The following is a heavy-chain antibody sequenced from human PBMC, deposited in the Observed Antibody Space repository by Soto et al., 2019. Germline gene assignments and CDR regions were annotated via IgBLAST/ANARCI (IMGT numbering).Heavy chain of an antibody. D-gene: IGHD5-18*01. CDR3: ARAGLLDTAMGYGLPYYYYGMDV. V-gene: IGHV1-69*13. J-gene: IGHJ6*02. CDR2: IIPIFGTA. Sequence: SVKVSCKASGGTFSSYAISWVRQAPGQGLEWMGGIIPIFGTANYAQKFQGRVTITADESTSTAYMELSSLRSEDTAVYYCARAGLLDTAMGYGLPYYYYGMDVWGQGTTVTVSS. CDR1: GGTFSSYA.